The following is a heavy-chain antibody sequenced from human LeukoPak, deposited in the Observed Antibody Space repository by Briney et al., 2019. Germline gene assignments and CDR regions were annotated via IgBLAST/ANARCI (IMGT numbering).Heavy chain of an antibody. D-gene: IGHD1-26*01. V-gene: IGHV4-38-2*02. J-gene: IGHJ5*02. Sequence: SSETLSLTCTVSGYSISSGYYWGWIRQPPGKGLEWIGSIYHSGSTYYNPSLKSRVTISVDTSKNQFSLKLSSVTAADTAVYYCASGSYKGGWFDPWGQGTLVTVSS. CDR1: GYSISSGYY. CDR2: IYHSGST. CDR3: ASGSYKGGWFDP.